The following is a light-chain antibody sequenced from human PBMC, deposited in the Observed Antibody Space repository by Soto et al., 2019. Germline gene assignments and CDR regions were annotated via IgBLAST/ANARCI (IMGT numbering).Light chain of an antibody. V-gene: IGKV1-12*01. CDR3: QQANSFQLT. Sequence: DVQMTQSPSSVSASVGDRVTITCRASQDINNWLAWYQQKPGKAPKLLIYAASTLQSGVPSRFSGSGSGTDFTLTISSLQPEDFATYSCQQANSFQLTFGGGTRVEIK. CDR1: QDINNW. CDR2: AAS. J-gene: IGKJ4*01.